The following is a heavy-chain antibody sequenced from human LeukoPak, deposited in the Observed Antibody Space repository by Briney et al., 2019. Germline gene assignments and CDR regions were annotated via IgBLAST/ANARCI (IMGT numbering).Heavy chain of an antibody. CDR3: ARGLGRELDGAFDI. V-gene: IGHV3-53*01. CDR2: IYSGGRT. CDR1: GFIFSSNY. D-gene: IGHD3-10*01. Sequence: GGSLRLSCAASGFIFSSNYMSWVRQAPGKGLEWVSAIYSGGRTYYADSVKGRFTISRDNSRNTLYLQMNSLRAEDTAVYYCARGLGRELDGAFDIWGQGTMVTVSS. J-gene: IGHJ3*02.